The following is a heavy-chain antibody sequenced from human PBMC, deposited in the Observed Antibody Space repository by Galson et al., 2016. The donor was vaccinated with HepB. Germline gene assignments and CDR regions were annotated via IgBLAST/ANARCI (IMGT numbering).Heavy chain of an antibody. CDR1: GFTSEDHT. Sequence: SLRLSCAVSGFTSEDHTMYWVRQAPGKGLEWVAGISWDSRYIAYADSVKGRFSISRDNAKKLLYLQMNGLRVEDTALYYCAKDGPYSSAWAPFYYGMDVWGQGTTVIVSS. CDR3: AKDGPYSSAWAPFYYGMDV. D-gene: IGHD3-22*01. CDR2: ISWDSRYI. V-gene: IGHV3-9*02. J-gene: IGHJ6*02.